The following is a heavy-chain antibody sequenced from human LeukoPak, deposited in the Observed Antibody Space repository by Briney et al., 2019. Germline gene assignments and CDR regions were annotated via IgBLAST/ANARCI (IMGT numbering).Heavy chain of an antibody. CDR2: INPRGST. Sequence: SETLSLTCTVSGGSISSSTYYWTWIRQPPGKGLEWIGEINPRGSTNYNPSLESRVTVSADTSRNQLSLGLTSVTAADSAVYFCARGLRQGSAWSWGPKEKSYQYMDVWGTGTTVIVSS. D-gene: IGHD6-19*01. J-gene: IGHJ6*04. CDR3: ARGLRQGSAWSWGPKEKSYQYMDV. V-gene: IGHV4-39*07. CDR1: GGSISSSTYY.